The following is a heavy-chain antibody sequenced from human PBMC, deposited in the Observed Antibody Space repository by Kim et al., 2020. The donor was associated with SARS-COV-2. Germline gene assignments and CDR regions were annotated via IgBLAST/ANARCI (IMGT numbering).Heavy chain of an antibody. CDR1: GFTFSSYA. J-gene: IGHJ4*02. V-gene: IGHV3-30*04. CDR2: ISYDGSNK. D-gene: IGHD5-18*01. CDR3: ARILDTAMVNHFDY. Sequence: GGSLRLSCAASGFTFSSYAMHWVRQAPGKGLEWVAVISYDGSNKYYADSVKGRFTISRDNSKNTLYLQMNSLRAEDTAVYYCARILDTAMVNHFDYWGQGTLVTVSS.